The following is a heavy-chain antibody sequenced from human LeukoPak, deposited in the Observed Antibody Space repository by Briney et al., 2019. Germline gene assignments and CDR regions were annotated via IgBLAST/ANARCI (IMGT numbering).Heavy chain of an antibody. CDR3: ARGDDDGDHRGVHWFHP. V-gene: IGHV4-61*02. Sequence: SETLTLTCTVSGGSITRGTSYWSWIRQPGGKGLEWIGRIYHSGSTNYSPPHILRHTLSIDTSKNQFSLRLSSVTAADTAVYYCARGDDDGDHRGVHWFHPWGREPRFTVSS. D-gene: IGHD3-10*01. J-gene: IGHJ5*02. CDR2: IYHSGST. CDR1: GGSITRGTSY.